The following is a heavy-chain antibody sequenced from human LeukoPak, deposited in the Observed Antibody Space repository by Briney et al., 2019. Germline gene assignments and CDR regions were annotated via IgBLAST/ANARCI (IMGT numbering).Heavy chain of an antibody. Sequence: SETLSLTCAVYGGSFSGYYWSWIRQPPGKGLEWIGEINHSGSTNYNPSLKSRVTISVDTSKNQFSLKLSSVTAADTAVYYCARVRGYYYMDVWGKGTTVTVSS. CDR3: ARVRGYYYMDV. J-gene: IGHJ6*03. CDR2: INHSGST. V-gene: IGHV4-34*01. D-gene: IGHD3-10*01. CDR1: GGSFSGYY.